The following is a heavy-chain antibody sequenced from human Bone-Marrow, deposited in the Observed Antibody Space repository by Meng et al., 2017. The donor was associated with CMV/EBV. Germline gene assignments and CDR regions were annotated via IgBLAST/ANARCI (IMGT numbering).Heavy chain of an antibody. J-gene: IGHJ4*02. D-gene: IGHD2-15*01. CDR2: IYHRGTT. CDR3: AGDGYDTLDY. V-gene: IGHV4-38-2*02. Sequence: SETLSLTCTVSGYSITGPYYWGWIRQPPGKGLEWIGTIYHRGTTYYTPSLKSRATISVDTSKNQFSRKLSSVTAADTAVYYCAGDGYDTLDYWGQGTLVTVSS. CDR1: GYSITGPYY.